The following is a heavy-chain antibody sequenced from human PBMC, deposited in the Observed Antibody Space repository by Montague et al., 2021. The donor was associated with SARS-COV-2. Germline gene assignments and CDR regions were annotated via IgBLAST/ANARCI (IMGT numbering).Heavy chain of an antibody. Sequence: SLRLSCAASGFTFSSYWMSWVRQTPGKGLEWVANIKPDGGEKHYVDSVKGRFTISRDNAKNSLNLQMDSLRAEDTALYYCARDSSIVGATGGMDVWGQGTTVIVSS. CDR1: GFTFSSYW. CDR2: IKPDGGEK. J-gene: IGHJ6*02. V-gene: IGHV3-7*03. CDR3: ARDSSIVGATGGMDV. D-gene: IGHD1-26*01.